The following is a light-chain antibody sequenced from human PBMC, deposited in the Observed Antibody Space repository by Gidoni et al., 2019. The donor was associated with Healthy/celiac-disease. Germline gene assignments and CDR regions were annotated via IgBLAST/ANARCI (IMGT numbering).Light chain of an antibody. CDR2: DAS. J-gene: IGKJ4*01. Sequence: EIVLTHSPATLSLSPVARATLSCRASKSVSSYLAWYQQKPGQAPRLLIYDASNRATGIPARFSGSGSGTDFTLTISSLEPEDFAVYYCQQRSNWPLLTFGGGTKVEIK. V-gene: IGKV3-11*01. CDR3: QQRSNWPLLT. CDR1: KSVSSY.